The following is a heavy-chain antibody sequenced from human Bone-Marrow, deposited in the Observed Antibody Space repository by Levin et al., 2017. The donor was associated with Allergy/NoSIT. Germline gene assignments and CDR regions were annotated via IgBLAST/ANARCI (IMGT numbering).Heavy chain of an antibody. J-gene: IGHJ4*02. V-gene: IGHV3-53*01. D-gene: IGHD3-10*01. CDR3: ARGWFGELLSH. CDR2: IYSGGST. CDR1: GFTVSSNY. Sequence: LSLTCAASGFTVSSNYMSWVRQAPGKGPEWVSVIYSGGSTYYADSVKGRFTNSRDNSKNTLYLQMNSLRAEDTAVYYCARGWFGELLSHWGQGTLVTVSS.